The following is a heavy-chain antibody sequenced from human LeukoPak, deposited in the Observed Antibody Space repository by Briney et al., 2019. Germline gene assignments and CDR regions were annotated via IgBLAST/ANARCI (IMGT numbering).Heavy chain of an antibody. V-gene: IGHV4-59*01. J-gene: IGHJ4*02. D-gene: IGHD2-21*02. CDR1: GGSISSYY. Sequence: SETLSLTCSVSGGSISSYYWNWIGQPPGKGLEWIGYIYYSGSTNYNPSLKSRVTISVDTSNNQFSLKLSSVTAADTAVYYCARSGSKVMTAINFWGQGTLVTVSS. CDR3: ARSGSKVMTAINF. CDR2: IYYSGST.